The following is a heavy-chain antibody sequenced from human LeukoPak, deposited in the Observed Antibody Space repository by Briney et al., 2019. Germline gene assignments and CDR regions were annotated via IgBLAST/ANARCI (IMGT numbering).Heavy chain of an antibody. D-gene: IGHD2-15*01. CDR2: IYTSGGT. CDR1: GSSISNYY. J-gene: IGHJ6*02. Sequence: SETLSLTCTVSGSSISNYYWTWIRQPAGKGLEWIGRIYTSGGTNYNPSLKTRVTMSVDTSKNQVSLKLSAVTAADTAMYYCARDQCSGGSCYSSDWGMDVWGQGTTVTVSS. CDR3: ARDQCSGGSCYSSDWGMDV. V-gene: IGHV4-4*07.